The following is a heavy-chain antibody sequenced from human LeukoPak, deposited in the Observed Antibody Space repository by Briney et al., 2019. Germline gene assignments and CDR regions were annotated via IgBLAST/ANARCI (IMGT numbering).Heavy chain of an antibody. V-gene: IGHV3-48*04. CDR1: GFIFSSYG. CDR3: AYDSSGYLTY. CDR2: ISSSGSTI. D-gene: IGHD3-22*01. Sequence: GGSLRLSCAASGFIFSSYGMNWVRQAPGKGLEWVSYISSSGSTIYYADSVKGRFTISRDNAKNSLYLQMNSLRAEDTAVYYCAYDSSGYLTYWGQGTLVTVSS. J-gene: IGHJ4*02.